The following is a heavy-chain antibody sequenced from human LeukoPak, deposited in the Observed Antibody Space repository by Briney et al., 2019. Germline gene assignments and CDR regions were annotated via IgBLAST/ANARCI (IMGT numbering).Heavy chain of an antibody. Sequence: GGSLRLSCAASGFTFSSYAMGWVRQATGKGLEWVAVISYEDGSNKYYAESVKGRFTISRDNSKHTVYLQMNSLRTEDTAVYYCARESGGNTPYYFDYWGQGTLVTVSS. CDR2: ISYEDGSNK. CDR3: ARESGGNTPYYFDY. CDR1: GFTFSSYA. D-gene: IGHD2-2*02. J-gene: IGHJ4*02. V-gene: IGHV3-30*04.